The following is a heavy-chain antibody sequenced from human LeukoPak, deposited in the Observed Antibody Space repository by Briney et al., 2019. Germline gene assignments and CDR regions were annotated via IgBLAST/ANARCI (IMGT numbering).Heavy chain of an antibody. V-gene: IGHV4-38-2*01. CDR2: IYHSGST. CDR3: ARSVGAGFDY. D-gene: IGHD1-26*01. Sequence: SETLSLTCAVSGYPISSGYYWGWIRQPPGKGLEWIGSIYHSGSTYYNPSLKSRVTISVDTSKNQFSLKLSSVTAADTAVYYCARSVGAGFDYWGRGTLVTVSS. J-gene: IGHJ4*02. CDR1: GYPISSGYY.